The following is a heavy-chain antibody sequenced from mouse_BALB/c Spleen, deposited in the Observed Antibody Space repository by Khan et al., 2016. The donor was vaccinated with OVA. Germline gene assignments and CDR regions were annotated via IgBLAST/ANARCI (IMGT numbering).Heavy chain of an antibody. J-gene: IGHJ4*01. CDR1: GYTFTSYW. CDR2: IAPGSGSS. D-gene: IGHD1-1*01. V-gene: IGHV1S41*01. CDR3: ARENDYGRTCGAMDD. Sequence: DLVKPGASVKLSCKASGYTFTSYWINWIKQRPGQGLEWIGRIAPGSGSSNYNEMFEGKATLTVDTSSSTANIQLSCLSYEDSAVYFCARENDYGRTCGAMDDWGQGTSVTVSS.